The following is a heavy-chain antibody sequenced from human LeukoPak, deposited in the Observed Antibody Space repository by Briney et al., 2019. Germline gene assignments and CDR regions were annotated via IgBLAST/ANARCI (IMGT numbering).Heavy chain of an antibody. D-gene: IGHD5-12*01. V-gene: IGHV1-46*01. CDR3: ARGGITYSGYDYSYFDY. J-gene: IGHJ4*02. Sequence: PEASVKVSCKASGYTFTSYYMHWVRQAPGQGLEWMGIINPSGGSTSYARKFQGRVTMTRDTSTSTVYMELSSLRSEDTAVYYCARGGITYSGYDYSYFDYWGQGTLVTVSS. CDR1: GYTFTSYY. CDR2: INPSGGST.